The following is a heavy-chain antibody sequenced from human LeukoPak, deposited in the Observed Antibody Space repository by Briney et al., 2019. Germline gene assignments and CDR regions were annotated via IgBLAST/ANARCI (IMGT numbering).Heavy chain of an antibody. J-gene: IGHJ5*02. V-gene: IGHV4-61*08. CDR2: IFYSGST. Sequence: SETLSLTCTASGASVSSDGYYWSWIRQPPGKGLESIGYIFYSGSTNYNPSLKSRVTISVDTSNNQFSLKLSSVTAADTAMYFCARTPTYCGGDCYYFDPWGQGTLVTVSS. D-gene: IGHD2-21*02. CDR3: ARTPTYCGGDCYYFDP. CDR1: GASVSSDGYY.